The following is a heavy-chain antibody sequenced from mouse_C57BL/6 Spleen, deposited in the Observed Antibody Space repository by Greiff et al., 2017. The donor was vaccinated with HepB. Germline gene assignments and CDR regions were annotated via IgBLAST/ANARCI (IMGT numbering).Heavy chain of an antibody. CDR2: IDPSDSYT. D-gene: IGHD1-1*01. J-gene: IGHJ2*01. CDR1: GYTFTSYW. V-gene: IGHV1-59*01. Sequence: VQLQQSGAELVRPGTSVKLSCKASGYTFTSYWMHWVKQRPGQGLEWIGVIDPSDSYTNYNQKFKGKATLTVDTSSSTAYMQLSSLTSEDSAVYYCARGYYGSSYPYYFDYWGQGTTLTVSS. CDR3: ARGYYGSSYPYYFDY.